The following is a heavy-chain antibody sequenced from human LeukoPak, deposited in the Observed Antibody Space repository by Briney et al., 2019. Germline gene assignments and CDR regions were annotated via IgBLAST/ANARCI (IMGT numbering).Heavy chain of an antibody. J-gene: IGHJ3*01. D-gene: IGHD3-3*01. V-gene: IGHV3-23*01. Sequence: GGSLRLSCAASGFTFSSYAMSWVRQAPGKGLEWVSAITGTGGHTYYVDSVKGRFTVSRDNSRNTLDLQMSSLRGEDSAIYYCAKVRDTREWYKDAFDVWGQGTRVTVSS. CDR3: AKVRDTREWYKDAFDV. CDR1: GFTFSSYA. CDR2: ITGTGGHT.